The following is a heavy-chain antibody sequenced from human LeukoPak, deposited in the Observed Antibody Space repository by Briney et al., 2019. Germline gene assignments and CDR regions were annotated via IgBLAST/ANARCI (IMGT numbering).Heavy chain of an antibody. Sequence: SVKVSCKASGGTFSSYAISWARQAPGQGLEWMGRIIPILGIANYAQKFQGRVTITANRSTSTAYMELSSLRSEDTAVYYCARVLTTVTPDAFDIWGQGTMVTVSS. CDR3: ARVLTTVTPDAFDI. CDR1: GGTFSSYA. CDR2: IIPILGIA. J-gene: IGHJ3*02. V-gene: IGHV1-69*04. D-gene: IGHD4-17*01.